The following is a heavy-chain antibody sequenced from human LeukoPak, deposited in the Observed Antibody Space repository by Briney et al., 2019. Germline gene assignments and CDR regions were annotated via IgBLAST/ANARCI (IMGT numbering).Heavy chain of an antibody. J-gene: IGHJ4*02. V-gene: IGHV3-48*01. CDR3: ARVEWLEE. D-gene: IGHD5-24*01. Sequence: GGSLRLSCAASGFTFSSYSMNWVRQAPGKGLEWVSYISSSSSTIYYADSVKGRFTISRDKAKNSLYLQMNSLRAEDTAVYYCARVEWLEEWGQGTLVTVSS. CDR1: GFTFSSYS. CDR2: ISSSSSTI.